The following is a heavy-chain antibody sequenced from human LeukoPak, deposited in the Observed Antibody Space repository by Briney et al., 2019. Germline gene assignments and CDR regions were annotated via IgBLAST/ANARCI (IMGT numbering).Heavy chain of an antibody. D-gene: IGHD2-2*01. CDR3: ASITAAPDSYYYYYYTDV. J-gene: IGHJ6*03. CDR1: GGSISTSNYY. CDR2: VFYSGST. V-gene: IGHV4-39*07. Sequence: SETLSLTCTVSGGSISTSNYYWGWIRQSPVKGLEWIANVFYSGSTYYNPSLRSRVTISVDTSKNQFSLKLSSVTAADTAVYYCASITAAPDSYYYYYYTDVWGKGTTVTVSS.